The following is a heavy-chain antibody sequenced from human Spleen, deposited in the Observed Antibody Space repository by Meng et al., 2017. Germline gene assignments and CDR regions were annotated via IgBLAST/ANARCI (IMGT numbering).Heavy chain of an antibody. J-gene: IGHJ4*02. Sequence: GESLKISCAASGFTVSSNSMSWVRQAPGKGLEWVSGINWNGGSTGYADSVKGRFTISRDNAKNSLYLQMNSLRAEDTALYYCARVFTDYYDSSGYYPNDYWGQGTLVTVSS. CDR2: INWNGGST. D-gene: IGHD3-22*01. CDR3: ARVFTDYYDSSGYYPNDY. CDR1: GFTVSSNS. V-gene: IGHV3-20*04.